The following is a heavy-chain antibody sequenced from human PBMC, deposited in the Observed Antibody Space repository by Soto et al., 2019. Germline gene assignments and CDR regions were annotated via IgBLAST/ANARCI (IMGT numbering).Heavy chain of an antibody. CDR3: ARAQTIFGIITVFDY. CDR2: IYYSGST. J-gene: IGHJ4*02. CDR1: GCSINSGGYY. Sequence: TLSLTCTVAGCSINSGGYYWSWIRQHPGKGLEWIGYIYYSGSTYYNPSLKSRVTISIDTSKNQFSLKLSSVTAADTAVYYCARAQTIFGIITVFDYWGQGTLVTVSS. D-gene: IGHD3-3*01. V-gene: IGHV4-31*03.